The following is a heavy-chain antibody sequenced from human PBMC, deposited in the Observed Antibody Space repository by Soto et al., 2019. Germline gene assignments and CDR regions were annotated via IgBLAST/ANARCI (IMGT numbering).Heavy chain of an antibody. CDR1: GLTFSSYW. J-gene: IGHJ4*02. V-gene: IGHV3-7*01. Sequence: EVQLVESGGGLVQPGGSLRLSCAASGLTFSSYWMNWVRQAPGKGLEWVANIKEDGSDKHYVASVKGRFTISRDNAKNSLFLQMNSLRAEDTAVYYCVTDQDYSKDYWGQGTLVTVSS. CDR3: VTDQDYSKDY. D-gene: IGHD4-4*01. CDR2: IKEDGSDK.